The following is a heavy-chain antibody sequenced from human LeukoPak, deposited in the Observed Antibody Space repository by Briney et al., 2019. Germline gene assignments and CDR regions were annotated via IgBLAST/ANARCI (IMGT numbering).Heavy chain of an antibody. Sequence: SETLSLTCTVSGGSISSSSYYWGWIRQPPGKGLEWIGSIYYSGSTNYNPSLKSRVTISVDTSKNQFSLKLSSVTAADTAVYYCARDRIYSNYGIDYWGQGTLVTVSS. D-gene: IGHD4-11*01. J-gene: IGHJ4*02. CDR1: GGSISSSSYY. V-gene: IGHV4-39*07. CDR2: IYYSGST. CDR3: ARDRIYSNYGIDY.